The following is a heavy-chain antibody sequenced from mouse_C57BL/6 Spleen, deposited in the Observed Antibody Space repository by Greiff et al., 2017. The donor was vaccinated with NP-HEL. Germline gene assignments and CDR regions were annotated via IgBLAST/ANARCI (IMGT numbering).Heavy chain of an antibody. CDR2: IDPSDSYT. V-gene: IGHV1-69*01. CDR1: GYTFTSYW. Sequence: QVQLQQPGAELVMPGASVKLSCKASGYTFTSYWMHWVKQRPGQGLERIGEIDPSDSYTNYNQKFKGKSTLTVDKSSRTAYMQLSSLTSEDSAVYYCARSPFAYWGQGTLVTVSA. J-gene: IGHJ3*01. CDR3: ARSPFAY.